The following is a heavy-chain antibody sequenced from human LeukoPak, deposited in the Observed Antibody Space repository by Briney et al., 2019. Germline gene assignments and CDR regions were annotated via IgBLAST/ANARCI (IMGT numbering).Heavy chain of an antibody. CDR2: INPNSGGT. V-gene: IGHV1-2*02. D-gene: IGHD3-16*01. J-gene: IGHJ3*02. CDR3: ARVPDGGPACAFDI. Sequence: GASVKVSCKASGYTFTGYYMHWVRQAPGQGLEWMGWINPNSGGTNYAQKFQGRVTMTRDTSISTAYMELSRLRSDDTAVYYCARVPDGGPACAFDIWGQGTMVTVSS. CDR1: GYTFTGYY.